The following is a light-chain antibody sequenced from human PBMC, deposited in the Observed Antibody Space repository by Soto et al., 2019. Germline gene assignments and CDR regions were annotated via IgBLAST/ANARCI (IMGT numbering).Light chain of an antibody. CDR2: EAS. V-gene: IGKV1-5*03. CDR1: QSINNW. J-gene: IGKJ2*01. Sequence: DIQMTQSPSTLSASVGDRVTITCRASQSINNWLAWYQQKPGKAPKLLISEASNLVSGVPSRFSGSGSGTEFTLTISSLQPDDFATYYCQQYDDYSSTFGQGTKLDI. CDR3: QQYDDYSST.